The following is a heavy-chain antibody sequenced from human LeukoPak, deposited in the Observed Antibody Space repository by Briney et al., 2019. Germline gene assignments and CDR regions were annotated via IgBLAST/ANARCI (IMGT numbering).Heavy chain of an antibody. CDR3: ARTNLPVATLGGSAFDI. D-gene: IGHD4-23*01. CDR2: ISSNGGST. V-gene: IGHV3-64*01. J-gene: IGHJ3*02. Sequence: PGGSLRLSCAASGFTFSSYAMHWVRQAPGKGLEYVSAISSNGGSTYYANSVKGRFTISRDNSKNTLYLQMGSLRAEGMAVYYCARTNLPVATLGGSAFDIWGQGTMVTVSS. CDR1: GFTFSSYA.